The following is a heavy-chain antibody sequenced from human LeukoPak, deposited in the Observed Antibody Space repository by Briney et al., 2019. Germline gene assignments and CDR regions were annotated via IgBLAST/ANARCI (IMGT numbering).Heavy chain of an antibody. CDR1: GGSISSYY. CDR2: IYYSGST. CDR3: ARPIVGANDAFDI. D-gene: IGHD1-26*01. Sequence: SETLSLTCTVSGGSISSYYWSWIRQPPGKGLEWIGYIYYSGSTNYNPSLKSRVTISVDTSKNQFSLKLSSVTAADTAVYYCARPIVGANDAFDIWGQGTMVTVSS. V-gene: IGHV4-59*08. J-gene: IGHJ3*02.